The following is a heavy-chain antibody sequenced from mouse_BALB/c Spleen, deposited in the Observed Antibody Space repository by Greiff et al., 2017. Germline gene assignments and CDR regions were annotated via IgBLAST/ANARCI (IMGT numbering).Heavy chain of an antibody. CDR1: GYTFTSYW. CDR2: INPSNGRT. Sequence: QVQLQQPGAELVKPGASVKLSCKASGYTFTSYWMHWVKQRPGQGLEWIGEINPSNGRTNYNEKFKSKATLTVDKSSSTAYMQLSSLTSEDSAVYYCARDDDFDYWGQGTTLTVSS. D-gene: IGHD2-12*01. J-gene: IGHJ2*01. CDR3: ARDDDFDY. V-gene: IGHV1S81*02.